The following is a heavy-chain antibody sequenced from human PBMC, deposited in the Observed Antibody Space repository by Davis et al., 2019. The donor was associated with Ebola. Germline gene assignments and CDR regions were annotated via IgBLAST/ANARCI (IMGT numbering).Heavy chain of an antibody. D-gene: IGHD1-26*01. V-gene: IGHV3-33*01. Sequence: GESLKISCAASGFTFSSYDMHWVRQAPGKGLEWVAVIWYDGSNKYYADSVKGRFTISRDNSKNTLYLQMNSLRAEDTAVYYCARDPRSGSYYLYYYYGMDVWGQGTTVTVSS. J-gene: IGHJ6*02. CDR2: IWYDGSNK. CDR1: GFTFSSYD. CDR3: ARDPRSGSYYLYYYYGMDV.